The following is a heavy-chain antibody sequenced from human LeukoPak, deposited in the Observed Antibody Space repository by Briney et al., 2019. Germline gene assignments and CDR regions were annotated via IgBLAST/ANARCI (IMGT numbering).Heavy chain of an antibody. J-gene: IGHJ4*02. CDR3: ARGGAGLAPHFDY. V-gene: IGHV4-4*07. CDR2: IYASGGT. D-gene: IGHD6-19*01. CDR1: GASMSSSY. Sequence: SETLSLTCTVSGASMSSSYWSWIRQPAGKGLEWIGRIYASGGTNYNPSLRSRVTMSVDTSKNQFSLKLNSVTAADTALYYCARGGAGLAPHFDYWGQGTLVTVSS.